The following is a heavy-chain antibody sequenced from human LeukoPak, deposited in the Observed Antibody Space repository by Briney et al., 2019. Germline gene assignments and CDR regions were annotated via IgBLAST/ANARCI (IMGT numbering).Heavy chain of an antibody. Sequence: GGSLRLSCAASGFTFSSNAMTWVRQAPGKGLECVSAITANGDATFYADSVKGRFTISRDNSRNTLYLQLNNLRSEDTAVYYCARSSSSGWGFRFDPWGQGTLVTVSS. CDR3: ARSSSSGWGFRFDP. J-gene: IGHJ5*02. V-gene: IGHV3-23*01. CDR2: ITANGDAT. D-gene: IGHD6-19*01. CDR1: GFTFSSNA.